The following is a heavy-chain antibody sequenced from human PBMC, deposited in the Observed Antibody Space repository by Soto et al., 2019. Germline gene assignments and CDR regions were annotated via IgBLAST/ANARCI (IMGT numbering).Heavy chain of an antibody. V-gene: IGHV1-2*02. Sequence: ASVKVSCKASGYTFTGYYMHWVRQAPGQGLEWMGWINPNSGGTNYAQKFQGRVTMTRDTSISTAYMELSRLRSDDTAVYYCARLTYDSSAVSWFDPWGQGTLVTVSS. CDR1: GYTFTGYY. J-gene: IGHJ5*02. D-gene: IGHD3-22*01. CDR3: ARLTYDSSAVSWFDP. CDR2: INPNSGGT.